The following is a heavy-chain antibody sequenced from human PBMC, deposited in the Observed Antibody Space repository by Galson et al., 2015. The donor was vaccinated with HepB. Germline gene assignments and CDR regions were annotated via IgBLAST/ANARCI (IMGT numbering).Heavy chain of an antibody. D-gene: IGHD3-10*01. V-gene: IGHV3-30*04. J-gene: IGHJ3*02. CDR1: GFTFSSYA. CDR2: ISYDGSNK. Sequence: SLRLSCAASGFTFSSYAMHWVRQAPGKGLEWVAVISYDGSNKYYADSVKGRFTISRDNSKNTLYLQMNSLRAEDTAVYYCARDRGVRFGELFFLDAFDIWGQGTMVTVSS. CDR3: ARDRGVRFGELFFLDAFDI.